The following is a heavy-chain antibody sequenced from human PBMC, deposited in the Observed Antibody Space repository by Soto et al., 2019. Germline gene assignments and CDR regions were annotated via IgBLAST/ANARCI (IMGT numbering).Heavy chain of an antibody. CDR1: GYTLTELS. CDR2: FDPEDGET. CDR3: ATCLDYNFWSATYYGTDA. J-gene: IGHJ6*02. Sequence: ASVKVSWKVSGYTLTELSMHWVRQAPGKGLEWMGGFDPEDGETIYAQKFQGRVTMTEDTSTDTAYMELSGLRSEDTAVYYCATCLDYNFWSATYYGTDAWGEGTTVT. D-gene: IGHD3-3*01. V-gene: IGHV1-24*01.